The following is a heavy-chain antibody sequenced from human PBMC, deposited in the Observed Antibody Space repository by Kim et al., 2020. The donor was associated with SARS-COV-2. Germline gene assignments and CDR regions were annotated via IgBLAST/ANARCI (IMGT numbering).Heavy chain of an antibody. V-gene: IGHV1-18*01. CDR2: ISADNGNT. J-gene: IGHJ4*02. CDR3: ARGPVGTPMSPFWC. Sequence: ASVKVSCKASGYAFTSYGITWVRQAPGQGLEWMGWISADNGNTNHAQNIQGRVTMTTDTSTSTAYMELRSLRSDDTAVYYCARGPVGTPMSPFWCWGQGTLVTVSA. CDR1: GYAFTSYG. D-gene: IGHD5-18*01.